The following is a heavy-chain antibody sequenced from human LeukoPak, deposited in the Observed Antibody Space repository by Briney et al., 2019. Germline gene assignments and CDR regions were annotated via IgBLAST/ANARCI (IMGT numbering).Heavy chain of an antibody. D-gene: IGHD1-26*01. V-gene: IGHV4-4*07. Sequence: SETLSLTCTVSGGSISSYYWSWIRQPAGKGLEWIGRLYSSGNTNYNPSLKSRVTMSVDTSKNQFSLKLSSVTAADTAVYYCARDWSGSYYYFDYWGQGTLVTVSS. CDR2: LYSSGNT. J-gene: IGHJ4*02. CDR3: ARDWSGSYYYFDY. CDR1: GGSISSYY.